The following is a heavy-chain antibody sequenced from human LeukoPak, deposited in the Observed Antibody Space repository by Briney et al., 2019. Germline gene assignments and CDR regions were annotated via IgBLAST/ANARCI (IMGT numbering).Heavy chain of an antibody. CDR1: GFTFSSYS. D-gene: IGHD1-26*01. J-gene: IGHJ4*02. CDR3: ARGVSGRYYDFDY. CDR2: ISGSSTYV. Sequence: GGSLRLSCAASGFTFSSYSMNWVRQAPGKGLEWVSSISGSSTYVYYADSMRGRLTISRDDAKNSLYLQMNSLRAEDTAVYYCARGVSGRYYDFDYWGQGTLVTVPS. V-gene: IGHV3-21*06.